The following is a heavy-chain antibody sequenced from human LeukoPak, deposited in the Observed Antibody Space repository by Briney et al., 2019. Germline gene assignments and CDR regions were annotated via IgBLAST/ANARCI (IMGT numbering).Heavy chain of an antibody. V-gene: IGHV4-30-2*01. J-gene: IGHJ4*02. Sequence: SETLPLTCTVSGGSISSGGYYWSWIRQPPGKGLEWIGYIYHSGSTYYNPSLKSRVTISVDGSKNQFSLKLSSVTAADTAVYYCAREETDSSSWGGYYFDYWGQGTLVTVSS. CDR1: GGSISSGGYY. CDR3: AREETDSSSWGGYYFDY. D-gene: IGHD6-13*01. CDR2: IYHSGST.